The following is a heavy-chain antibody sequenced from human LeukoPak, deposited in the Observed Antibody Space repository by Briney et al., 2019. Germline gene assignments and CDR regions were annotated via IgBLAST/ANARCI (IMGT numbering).Heavy chain of an antibody. V-gene: IGHV4-34*01. J-gene: IGHJ5*02. CDR1: GGTFSGYY. D-gene: IGHD6-13*01. CDR3: ARAIRYSSSWSS. Sequence: SETLSLTCAVYGGTFSGYYWSWIRQPPGKGLEWVGEINHSGSTNYNPSLKSRVTISVDTSKNQFSLKLSSDTAADTAVNSCARAIRYSSSWSSWGQGTLVTVSS. CDR2: INHSGST.